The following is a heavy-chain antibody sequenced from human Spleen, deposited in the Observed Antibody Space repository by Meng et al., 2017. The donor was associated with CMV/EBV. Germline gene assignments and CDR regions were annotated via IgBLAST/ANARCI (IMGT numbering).Heavy chain of an antibody. V-gene: IGHV4-31*02. CDR2: IYYTGST. CDR3: ARHPGGHLQHRLDY. D-gene: IGHD5-12*01. J-gene: IGHJ4*02. Sequence: SGGSISSDTYFWSWIRQYLGKGLEWIGYIYYTGSTYYNPSLESRVTISIDTSNNQFSLNLSSVTAADTAVYFCARHPGGHLQHRLDYWGQGTLVTVSS. CDR1: GGSISSDTYF.